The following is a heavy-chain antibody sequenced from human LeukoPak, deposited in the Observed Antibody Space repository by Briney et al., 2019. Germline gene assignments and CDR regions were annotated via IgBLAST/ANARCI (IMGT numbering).Heavy chain of an antibody. D-gene: IGHD2-8*01. J-gene: IGHJ3*02. CDR1: GDSVSTNSAA. CDR2: TYYRSKWYN. Sequence: SQTLSLTCAISGDSVSTNSAAWNWIRQFPSRGLEWLGRTYYRSKWYNDYAVSVKSRITINPDTSKNQFSLQLNSATPDDTAVYYCAREMVDAFDIWGQGTLVIVSS. CDR3: AREMVDAFDI. V-gene: IGHV6-1*01.